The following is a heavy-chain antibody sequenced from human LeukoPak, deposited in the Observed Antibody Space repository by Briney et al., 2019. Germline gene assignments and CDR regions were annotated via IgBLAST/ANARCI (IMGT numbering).Heavy chain of an antibody. V-gene: IGHV3-74*01. CDR1: GFTFSSYW. CDR3: ARAYSSSWANDY. D-gene: IGHD6-13*01. Sequence: GGSLRLSCAASGFTFSSYWMHWVRQAPGKGLVWVSHINTDGSSTSYADSVKGRFTISRDNAKNTLYLQMNSLRAEDTAVYYRARAYSSSWANDYWGQGTLVTVSS. J-gene: IGHJ4*02. CDR2: INTDGSST.